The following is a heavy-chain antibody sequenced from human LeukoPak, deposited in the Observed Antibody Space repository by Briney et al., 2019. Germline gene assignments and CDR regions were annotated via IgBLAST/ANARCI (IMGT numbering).Heavy chain of an antibody. CDR3: AKDSTLTAEYFDY. D-gene: IGHD1-14*01. V-gene: IGHV3-30*18. CDR2: ISYDGSNK. CDR1: EFTFSSYG. J-gene: IGHJ4*02. Sequence: GGSLRLSCAASEFTFSSYGMHWVRQAPGKGLEWVAVISYDGSNKYYADSVKGRFTISRDNSKNTLYLQMNSLRAEDTAVYYCAKDSTLTAEYFDYWGQGTLVTVSS.